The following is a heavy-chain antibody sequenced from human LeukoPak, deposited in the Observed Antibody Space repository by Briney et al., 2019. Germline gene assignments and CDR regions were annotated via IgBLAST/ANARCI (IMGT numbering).Heavy chain of an antibody. CDR1: GYTFTSCY. CDR2: INPSGGST. Sequence: ASVKVSCKASGYTFTSCYMHWVRQAPGQGLEWMGIINPSGGSTSYAQKFQGRVTMTRDTSTSTVYMELSSLRSEDTAVYYCAREVGATGDSTLGFGYWAQGTLVTVSS. V-gene: IGHV1-46*01. J-gene: IGHJ4*02. CDR3: AREVGATGDSTLGFGY. D-gene: IGHD1-26*01.